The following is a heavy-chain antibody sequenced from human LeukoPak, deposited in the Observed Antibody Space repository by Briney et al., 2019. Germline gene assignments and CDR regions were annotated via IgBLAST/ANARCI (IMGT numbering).Heavy chain of an antibody. V-gene: IGHV3-23*01. CDR3: AKGPLGDFWSGYDY. CDR2: ISGSGGST. J-gene: IGHJ4*02. D-gene: IGHD3-3*01. CDR1: GFTLSSYA. Sequence: GGSLRLSCAASGFTLSSYAMSWVRQAPGKGLGWVSAISGSGGSTYYADSVKGRFTISRDNSKNTLYLQMNSLRAEDTAVYYCAKGPLGDFWSGYDYWGQGTLVTVSS.